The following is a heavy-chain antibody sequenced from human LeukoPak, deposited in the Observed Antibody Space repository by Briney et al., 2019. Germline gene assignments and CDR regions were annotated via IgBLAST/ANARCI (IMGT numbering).Heavy chain of an antibody. J-gene: IGHJ5*02. D-gene: IGHD1-7*01. CDR2: IYHTGST. Sequence: SETLSLTCTVSGGSISSGGYYWSWIRQPPGKGLEWIGNIYHTGSTHYKPSLESRVTISMDRSKNQFSLNLSSVTAADTAVYYCARGGAYNWNYWFDPWGQGTLVTGSS. CDR3: ARGGAYNWNYWFDP. CDR1: GGSISSGGYY. V-gene: IGHV4-30-2*01.